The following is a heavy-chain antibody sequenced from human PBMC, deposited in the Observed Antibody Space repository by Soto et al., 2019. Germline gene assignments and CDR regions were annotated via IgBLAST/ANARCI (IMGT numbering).Heavy chain of an antibody. CDR2: ISGSGGST. Sequence: HPGGSLRLSCAASGFTFSSYAMSWVRQAPGKGLEWVSAISGSGGSTYYADSVKGRFTISRDNSKNTLYLQMNSLRAEDTAVYYCAKAGGHSSSPEGMHFDYWGQGTLVTVSS. V-gene: IGHV3-23*01. D-gene: IGHD6-6*01. CDR3: AKAGGHSSSPEGMHFDY. J-gene: IGHJ4*02. CDR1: GFTFSSYA.